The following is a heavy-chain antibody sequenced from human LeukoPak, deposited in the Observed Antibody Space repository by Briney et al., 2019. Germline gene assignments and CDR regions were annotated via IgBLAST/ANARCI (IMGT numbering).Heavy chain of an antibody. Sequence: GGSLRLSCAASGYTFSGYGMHWVRQAPGKGLEWVAFIRYDGSTKYYTDSVKGRFTISRDTSNNMLYLEMSSLSAEDTAMYYCAKDRLVDNPADSWGQGTLVTVSS. D-gene: IGHD1-14*01. CDR3: AKDRLVDNPADS. J-gene: IGHJ4*02. V-gene: IGHV3-30*02. CDR1: GYTFSGYG. CDR2: IRYDGSTK.